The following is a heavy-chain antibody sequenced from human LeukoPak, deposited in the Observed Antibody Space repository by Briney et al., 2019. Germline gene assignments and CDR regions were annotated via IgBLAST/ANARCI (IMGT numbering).Heavy chain of an antibody. CDR2: IFYSGSA. J-gene: IGHJ5*02. CDR3: ARQQSDTSLFDP. D-gene: IGHD2-21*02. CDR1: DDSISSTGYY. V-gene: IGHV4-39*01. Sequence: SETLTLTCIVSDDSISSTGYYWAWIRQPPGKGLEWIGMIFYSGSAYYTPSLRGRVTLSVDTSRNQFSLNLISVTAADTGVYFCARQQSDTSLFDPWGQGTLVTVSS.